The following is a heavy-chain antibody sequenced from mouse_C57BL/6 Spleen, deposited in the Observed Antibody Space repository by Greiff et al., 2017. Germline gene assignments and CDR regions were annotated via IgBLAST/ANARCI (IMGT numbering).Heavy chain of an antibody. J-gene: IGHJ4*01. V-gene: IGHV1-52*01. D-gene: IGHD3-3*01. Sequence: QVQLKQPGAELVRPGSSVKLSCKASGYTFTSYWMHWVKQRPIQGLEWIGNIDPSDSETHYNQKFKDKATLTVDKSSSTAYMQLSSLTSEDSAVYFCARGHLPYYYAMEYWGQGTSVTVSS. CDR1: GYTFTSYW. CDR3: ARGHLPYYYAMEY. CDR2: IDPSDSET.